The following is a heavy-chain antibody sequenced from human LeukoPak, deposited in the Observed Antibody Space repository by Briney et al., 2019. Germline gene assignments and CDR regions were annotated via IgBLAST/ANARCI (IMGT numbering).Heavy chain of an antibody. D-gene: IGHD3-10*01. CDR1: GDSVSNGNYY. J-gene: IGHJ4*02. CDR3: ARSQNYYGSGDY. CDR2: IYYTGST. Sequence: PSETLSLTCIGSGDSVSNGNYYWSWLRQPRGKALEWIGYIYYTGSTYYNPSLEGRVTISVDTSRNHFSVKLNSVTAADTAVYYCARSQNYYGSGDYWSQGTLVTVSS. V-gene: IGHV4-61*03.